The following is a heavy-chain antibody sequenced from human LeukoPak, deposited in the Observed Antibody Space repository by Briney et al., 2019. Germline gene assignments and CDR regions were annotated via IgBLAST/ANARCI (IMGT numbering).Heavy chain of an antibody. CDR1: GGSISTYY. CDR2: IYYSGST. Sequence: KPSETLSLTCTVSGGSISTYYWSWIRQPPGKGLEWIGYIYYSGSTNYNPSLKSRVTISVDTSKNQFSLKLSSVTAAGTAVYYCARRGEAYCSGGSCYSEKHAFDIWGQGTMVTVSS. V-gene: IGHV4-59*08. CDR3: ARRGEAYCSGGSCYSEKHAFDI. D-gene: IGHD2-15*01. J-gene: IGHJ3*02.